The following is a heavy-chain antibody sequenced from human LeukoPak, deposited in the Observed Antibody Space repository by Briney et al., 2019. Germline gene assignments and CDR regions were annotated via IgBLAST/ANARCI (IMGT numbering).Heavy chain of an antibody. J-gene: IGHJ3*02. D-gene: IGHD1-1*01. V-gene: IGHV3-7*01. CDR1: GFTFSNYW. Sequence: GGSLRLSCAASGFTFSNYWMSWVRQAPGKGLEWVADINQSGSSKYYADSVKGRFTISRDNAKKSVYLQMNSLRAEETAVYYCEGAWTSVDGFDIWGQGTMVSVPS. CDR3: EGAWTSVDGFDI. CDR2: INQSGSSK.